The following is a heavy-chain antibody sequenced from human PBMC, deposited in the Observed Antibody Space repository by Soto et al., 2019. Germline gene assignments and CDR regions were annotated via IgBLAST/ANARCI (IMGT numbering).Heavy chain of an antibody. D-gene: IGHD2-2*01. Sequence: GESLKISCKGSGYSFTSYCICWVRQMNGKGLEWMGIIYPGDSDTRYSPSFQGQVTISADKSISTAYLQWSSLKASDTAMYYCARGPGVLVPAATTPFDPWGQGTLVTVSS. V-gene: IGHV5-51*01. CDR3: ARGPGVLVPAATTPFDP. CDR1: GYSFTSYC. CDR2: IYPGDSDT. J-gene: IGHJ5*02.